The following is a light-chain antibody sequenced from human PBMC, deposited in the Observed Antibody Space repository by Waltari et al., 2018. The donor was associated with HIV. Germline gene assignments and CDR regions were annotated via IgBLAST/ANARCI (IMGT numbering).Light chain of an antibody. CDR3: CSYAGSSTP. Sequence: QSALTQPAYVSGSFGQSITISCTGTRHDGGSYNLLSWYQHHPGKAPKLIIYEVNKRPSGVSKRFSGSKSGNTASLTVSGLQAEDEADYYCCSYAGSSTPFGGGTKLTVL. J-gene: IGLJ2*01. CDR2: EVN. CDR1: RHDGGSYNL. V-gene: IGLV2-23*02.